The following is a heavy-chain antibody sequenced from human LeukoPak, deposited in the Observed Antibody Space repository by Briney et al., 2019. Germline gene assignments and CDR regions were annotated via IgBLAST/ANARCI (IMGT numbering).Heavy chain of an antibody. D-gene: IGHD6-19*01. J-gene: IGHJ4*02. Sequence: SVKVSFKXSVGTFSSYASSWVRQAPGQGLEWMGRSIHIFCSANYAQKFQGRVTITTDESTSTAYMGLSSLRSEDTAVYYCATDGGAGYSSGLEYYWGQGTLVTVSS. CDR2: SIHIFCSA. CDR3: ATDGGAGYSSGLEYY. CDR1: VGTFSSYA. V-gene: IGHV1-69*05.